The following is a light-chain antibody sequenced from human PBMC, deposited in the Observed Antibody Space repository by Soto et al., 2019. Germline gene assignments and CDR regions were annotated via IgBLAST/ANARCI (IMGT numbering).Light chain of an antibody. J-gene: IGLJ2*01. CDR3: SSYISTSTVV. Sequence: QSALTQPASVSGSPGQSITISCTGTSSDVGGYNYVSWYQHHPGKAPKLMIYEVTNRPSGVSNRFSASKSGNTASLTISGLQAEDEAHYYCSSYISTSTVVFGGGTKVTVL. V-gene: IGLV2-14*01. CDR1: SSDVGGYNY. CDR2: EVT.